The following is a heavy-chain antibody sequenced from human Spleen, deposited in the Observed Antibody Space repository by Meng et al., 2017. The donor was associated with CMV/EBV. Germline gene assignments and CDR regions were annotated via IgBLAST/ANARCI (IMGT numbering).Heavy chain of an antibody. J-gene: IGHJ4*02. CDR2: IYYRGST. CDR3: ARGPASGTFFY. Sequence: GSLRLSCNVSGGSISSNSYNWGWIRQPPGKGLEWIGSIYYRGSTQYNPSLKSRVTISIDTSKNQFSLKLSSVTAADTAVYYCARGPASGTFFYWGQGTLVTVSS. CDR1: GGSISSNSYN. V-gene: IGHV4-39*07. D-gene: IGHD6-13*01.